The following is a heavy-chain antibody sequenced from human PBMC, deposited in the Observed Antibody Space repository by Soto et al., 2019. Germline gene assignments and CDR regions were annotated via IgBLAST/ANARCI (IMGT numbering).Heavy chain of an antibody. D-gene: IGHD1-26*01. CDR3: GVGVGYYYYMDV. CDR1: GYTFTSYA. CDR2: INAGNGNT. V-gene: IGHV1-3*01. J-gene: IGHJ6*03. Sequence: QVQLVQSGAEVKMPGASVKVSCKASGYTFTSYAMHWVRQAPGQRLEWMGWINAGNGNTKYSQKFQGRVTITRDTSASTAYMELSSLRSEDTAVYYCGVGVGYYYYMDVWGKGTTVTVSS.